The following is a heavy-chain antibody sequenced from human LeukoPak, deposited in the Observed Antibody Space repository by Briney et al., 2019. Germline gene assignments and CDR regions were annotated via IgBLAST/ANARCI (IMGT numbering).Heavy chain of an antibody. D-gene: IGHD3-9*01. CDR2: INHSGST. J-gene: IGHJ4*02. CDR3: AAPPGILTGYYDY. Sequence: SETLSLTCAVYGGSFSGYYWSWIRQPPGKWLEWIGEINHSGSTNYNPSLKSRVTISVDTSKNQFSLKLSSVTAADTAVYYCAAPPGILTGYYDYWGQGTLVTVSS. CDR1: GGSFSGYY. V-gene: IGHV4-34*01.